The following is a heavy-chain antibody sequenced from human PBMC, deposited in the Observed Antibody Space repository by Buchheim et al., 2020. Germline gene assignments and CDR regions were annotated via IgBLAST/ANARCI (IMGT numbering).Heavy chain of an antibody. CDR3: ARIRGYSYGRNFDY. D-gene: IGHD5-18*01. Sequence: QVQLQESGPGLVKPSQTLSLTCTVSGGSISSGSYYWSWIRQPAGKGLEWIGRIYTSGSTNYNPSLKSRVTISVDTSKNQFSLKLSSVTAADTAVYYCARIRGYSYGRNFDYWGQGTL. J-gene: IGHJ4*02. CDR2: IYTSGST. CDR1: GGSISSGSYY. V-gene: IGHV4-61*02.